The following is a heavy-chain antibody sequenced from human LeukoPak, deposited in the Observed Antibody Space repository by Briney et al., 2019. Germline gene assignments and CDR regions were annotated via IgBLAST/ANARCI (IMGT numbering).Heavy chain of an antibody. Sequence: SSETLSLTCAVYGGSFSGYYWSWIRQPPGKGLEWIGEINHSGSTNYNPSLKSRVTISVDTSKNQFSLKLSSVIAADTAVYYCASFRGPSHYYGSGSYYIYWGQGTLVTVSS. D-gene: IGHD3-10*01. V-gene: IGHV4-34*01. CDR3: ASFRGPSHYYGSGSYYIY. CDR2: INHSGST. CDR1: GGSFSGYY. J-gene: IGHJ4*02.